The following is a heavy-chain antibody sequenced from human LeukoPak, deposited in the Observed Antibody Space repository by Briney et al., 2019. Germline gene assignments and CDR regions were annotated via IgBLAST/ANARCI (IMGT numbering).Heavy chain of an antibody. D-gene: IGHD3-22*01. J-gene: IGHJ4*02. Sequence: ASVKVSCKASGYTFTSYYMHWVRQAPGQGLEWMGIINPSGGSTSYAQKFQGRVTMTRDTSTSTVYMELSSLRSEDTAVYYCAKGHRVYYSTYYFDYWGQGTLVTVSS. V-gene: IGHV1-46*01. CDR3: AKGHRVYYSTYYFDY. CDR2: INPSGGST. CDR1: GYTFTSYY.